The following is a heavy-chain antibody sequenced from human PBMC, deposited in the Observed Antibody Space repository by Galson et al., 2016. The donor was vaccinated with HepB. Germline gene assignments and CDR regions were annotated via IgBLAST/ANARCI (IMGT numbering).Heavy chain of an antibody. CDR3: AKGGSYSPV. Sequence: SLRLSCAVSGFTFSTSSMSWVRQAPGKGLEWVSTISADASRRYYATSVKARFTFSRDESKNTLFLQMNSLGVEDTAIYYCAKGGSYSPVWGQGTLVTVSS. J-gene: IGHJ4*02. CDR1: GFTFSTSS. V-gene: IGHV3-23*01. CDR2: ISADASRR. D-gene: IGHD1-26*01.